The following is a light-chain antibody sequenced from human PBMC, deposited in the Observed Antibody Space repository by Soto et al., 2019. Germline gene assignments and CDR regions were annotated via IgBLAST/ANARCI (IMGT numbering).Light chain of an antibody. CDR2: GAS. CDR1: QSGSSSY. CDR3: QHYGSSPPYT. V-gene: IGKV3-20*01. Sequence: EIVLTQSPGTLSLSPGERATLSCRASQSGSSSYLAWYQQKPGQAPRLLSYGASSRATGLPDRFSGSGSGTDFTLTISRLAPEDVAVYYCQHYGSSPPYTFGQGTKLEIK. J-gene: IGKJ2*01.